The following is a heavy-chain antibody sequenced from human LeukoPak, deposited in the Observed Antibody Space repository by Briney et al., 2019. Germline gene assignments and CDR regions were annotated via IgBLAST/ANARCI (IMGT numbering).Heavy chain of an antibody. CDR1: GGSISSSSYY. CDR3: ARGLAARPDFDY. CDR2: IYYSGST. Sequence: PSETLSLTCTVSGGSISSSSYYWGWIRQPPGKGLEWIGSIYYSGSTYYNPSLKSRVTISVDTSKNQFSLKLSSVTAADTAVYYCARGLAARPDFDYWVQGTLVTVSS. D-gene: IGHD6-6*01. V-gene: IGHV4-39*07. J-gene: IGHJ4*02.